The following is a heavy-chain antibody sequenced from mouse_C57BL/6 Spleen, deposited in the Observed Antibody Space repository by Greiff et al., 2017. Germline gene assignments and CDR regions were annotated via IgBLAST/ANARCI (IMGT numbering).Heavy chain of an antibody. Sequence: VQLQESGAELVRPGASVTLSCKASGYTFTDYEMHWVKQTPVHGLEWIGAIDPETGGTAYNQKFKGKAILTADKSSSTAYMELRSLTSEDSAVYYCTRDYYGSGRFDVWGTGTTVTVSS. CDR3: TRDYYGSGRFDV. J-gene: IGHJ1*03. CDR1: GYTFTDYE. D-gene: IGHD1-1*01. CDR2: IDPETGGT. V-gene: IGHV1-15*01.